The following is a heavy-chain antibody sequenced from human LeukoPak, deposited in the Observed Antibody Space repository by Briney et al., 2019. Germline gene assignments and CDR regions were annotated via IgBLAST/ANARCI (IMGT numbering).Heavy chain of an antibody. CDR1: GFTFSSYW. J-gene: IGHJ4*02. V-gene: IGHV3-74*01. CDR2: INSDGSST. D-gene: IGHD4-11*01. Sequence: GGSLRLSCAASGFTFSSYWMHWVRHAPGKGLVWVSCINSDGSSTSYADSVKGRFTISRDNAKNTLYPQMNSLRAEDPAVYYGARVGTVTSDYWGQGTLVTVSS. CDR3: ARVGTVTSDY.